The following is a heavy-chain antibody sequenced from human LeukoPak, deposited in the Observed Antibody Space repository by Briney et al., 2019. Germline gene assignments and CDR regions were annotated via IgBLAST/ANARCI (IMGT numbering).Heavy chain of an antibody. D-gene: IGHD3-10*01. Sequence: GASVKVSCKASGYTFTGYYMHWVRQAPGQGLEWMGWINPNSGGTNYAQKFQGRVTMTRDTSISTAYMELSRLRSDDTAVYYCARDLNYYGSGSYLFDYWGQGTLVTVSS. J-gene: IGHJ4*02. CDR3: ARDLNYYGSGSYLFDY. CDR2: INPNSGGT. V-gene: IGHV1-2*02. CDR1: GYTFTGYY.